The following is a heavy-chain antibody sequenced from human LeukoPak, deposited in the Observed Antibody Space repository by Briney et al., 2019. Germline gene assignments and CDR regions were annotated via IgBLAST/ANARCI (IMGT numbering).Heavy chain of an antibody. D-gene: IGHD3-22*01. J-gene: IGHJ4*02. CDR2: ISYDGSNK. Sequence: GGSLRLSCAASGFTFSSYAMHWVRQAPGKGLEWVAVISYDGSNKYYADSVKGRFTISSDNSKNTLYLQMNSLRAEDTAVYYCARDLSSGYYQSTHYFDYWGQGTLVTVSS. CDR1: GFTFSSYA. V-gene: IGHV3-30-3*01. CDR3: ARDLSSGYYQSTHYFDY.